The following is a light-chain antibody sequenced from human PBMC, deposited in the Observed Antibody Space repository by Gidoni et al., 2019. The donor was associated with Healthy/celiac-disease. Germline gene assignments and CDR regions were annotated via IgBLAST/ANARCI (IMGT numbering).Light chain of an antibody. CDR1: KLGDKY. CDR3: QAWDSSTVV. J-gene: IGLJ2*01. V-gene: IGLV3-1*01. CDR2: QNT. Sequence: SYELPQPPSVSVSPGQTASITCSGAKLGDKYACWYQQKPGQSPLLVIYQNTKRPSGIPERFSGSNSGNTAALTISGAQAMDEADYYCQAWDSSTVVFGGGTKLTVL.